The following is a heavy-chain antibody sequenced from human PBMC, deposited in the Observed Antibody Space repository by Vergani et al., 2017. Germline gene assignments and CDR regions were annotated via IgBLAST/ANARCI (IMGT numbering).Heavy chain of an antibody. D-gene: IGHD2/OR15-2a*01. Sequence: VQLVESGGGVVQPGRSLRLSCAASGFSFSSFGFHWVRQAPGKGLEWVAFIHYDGSSEYYGDSVKGRFTISRDKSQNTVNLQMNSLRTEDTAVYFCANSVIAGNVGVAYFGMDVWGRGTTVTVSS. CDR1: GFSFSSFG. CDR3: ANSVIAGNVGVAYFGMDV. V-gene: IGHV3-30*02. J-gene: IGHJ6*02. CDR2: IHYDGSSE.